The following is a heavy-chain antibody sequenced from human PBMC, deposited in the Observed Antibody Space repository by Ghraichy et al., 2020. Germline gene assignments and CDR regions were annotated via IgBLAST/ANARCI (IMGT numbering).Heavy chain of an antibody. V-gene: IGHV4-39*01. Sequence: SETLSLTCTVSGGSISSSSYYWGWIRQPPGKGLEWIGSIYYSGSTYYNPSLKSRVTISVDTSKNQFSLKLSSVTAADTAVYYCARCNAQYQLLTYYYYYMDVWGKGTTVTVSS. CDR1: GGSISSSSYY. D-gene: IGHD2-2*01. CDR3: ARCNAQYQLLTYYYYYMDV. CDR2: IYYSGST. J-gene: IGHJ6*03.